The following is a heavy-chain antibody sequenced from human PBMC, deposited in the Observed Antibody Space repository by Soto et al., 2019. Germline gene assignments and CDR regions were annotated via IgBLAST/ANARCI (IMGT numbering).Heavy chain of an antibody. CDR1: GFTFSSYW. CDR3: ARDHVVSRNWFDP. D-gene: IGHD2-21*01. Sequence: EVQLVESGGGLVQPGGSLRLSCAASGFTFSSYWMHWVRQAPGKGLVWVSRINSDGSSTSYADSVKGRFTISRDNARNTLYLQMNSLRAEDTAVYYCARDHVVSRNWFDPWGQGTLVTVSS. J-gene: IGHJ5*02. V-gene: IGHV3-74*01. CDR2: INSDGSST.